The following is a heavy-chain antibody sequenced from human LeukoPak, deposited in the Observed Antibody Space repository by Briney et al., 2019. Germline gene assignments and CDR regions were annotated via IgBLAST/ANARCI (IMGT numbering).Heavy chain of an antibody. CDR3: ASSQYPIAAADNWFAP. Sequence: PSETLSLTCTVSGGSVSSANNYWGWIRQTPGKGLEWIGTIYFSGTTYYNPSLKSRVTMSVDTSKNQFSLRLGSVTAADTAVYYCASSQYPIAAADNWFAPCGQGSLVTVSS. V-gene: IGHV4-39*01. CDR2: IYFSGTT. CDR1: GGSVSSANNY. J-gene: IGHJ5*02. D-gene: IGHD6-13*01.